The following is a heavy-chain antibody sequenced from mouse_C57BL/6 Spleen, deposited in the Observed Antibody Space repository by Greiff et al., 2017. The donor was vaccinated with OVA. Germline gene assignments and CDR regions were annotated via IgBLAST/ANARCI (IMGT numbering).Heavy chain of an antibody. CDR1: GYTFTEYT. D-gene: IGHD3-1*01. Sequence: VQLQQSGAELVKPGASVKLSCKASGYTFTEYTIHWVKQRSGQGLEWIGWFYPGSGSRKYNEKLKDKATSTADKSSNTVYMELISLTSEDSAVYFCARHEEGGLLPDYWGQGTTLTVSS. CDR2: FYPGSGSR. CDR3: ARHEEGGLLPDY. V-gene: IGHV1-62-2*01. J-gene: IGHJ2*01.